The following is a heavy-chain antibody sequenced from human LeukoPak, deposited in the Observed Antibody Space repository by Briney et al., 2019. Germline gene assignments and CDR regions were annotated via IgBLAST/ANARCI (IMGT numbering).Heavy chain of an antibody. J-gene: IGHJ5*02. CDR1: GGSISSYY. Sequence: ASETLSLTCTVSGGSISSYYWSWIRQPAGKGLEWIGRFYTSGSTNYNPSLKSRVTMSIDTSQNQFSLKLSSVTAADTAVYYCARVVGAFWSGFFPNWFDPWGQGTLVTVSS. V-gene: IGHV4-4*07. D-gene: IGHD3-3*01. CDR3: ARVVGAFWSGFFPNWFDP. CDR2: FYTSGST.